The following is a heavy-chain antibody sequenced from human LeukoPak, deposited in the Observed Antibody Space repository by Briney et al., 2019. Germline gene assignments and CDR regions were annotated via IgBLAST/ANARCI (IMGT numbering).Heavy chain of an antibody. D-gene: IGHD6-13*01. CDR2: INHSGST. CDR1: GGSFSGYY. V-gene: IGHV4-34*01. J-gene: IGHJ4*02. CDR3: ARGIIGYSSSWYSGGSYFDY. Sequence: SETLSLTCAVYGGSFSGYYWSWIRQPPGKGLGWIGEINHSGSTNYNPSLKSRVTISVDTSKNQFSLKLSSVTAADTAMYYCARGIIGYSSSWYSGGSYFDYWGQGTLVTVSS.